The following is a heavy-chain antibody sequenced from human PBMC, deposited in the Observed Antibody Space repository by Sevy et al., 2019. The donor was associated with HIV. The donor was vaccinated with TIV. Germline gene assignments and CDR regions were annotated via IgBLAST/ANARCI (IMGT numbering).Heavy chain of an antibody. Sequence: GGSLRLSCAASGFIFTNYGMHWVRQAPGKGLEWVAVISHDGSLNYYAHSVRGRVTIPRDSSKNTVSLQMNSLRLEDTAVYYCAKGSRATGSAFDIWGQGTMVTVSS. CDR3: AKGSRATGSAFDI. D-gene: IGHD2-15*01. J-gene: IGHJ3*02. CDR2: ISHDGSLN. V-gene: IGHV3-30*18. CDR1: GFIFTNYG.